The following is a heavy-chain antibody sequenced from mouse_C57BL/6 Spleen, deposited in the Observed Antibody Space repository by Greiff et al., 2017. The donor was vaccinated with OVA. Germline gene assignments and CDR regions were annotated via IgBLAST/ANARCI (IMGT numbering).Heavy chain of an antibody. Sequence: EVMLVESGGDLVKPGGSLKLSCAASGFTFSSYGMSWVRQTPDKRLEWVATISSGGSYTYYPDSVKGRFTISRDNAKNTLYLQMSSLKSEDTAMYYCARGSNYLDYWGQGTTLTVSS. CDR2: ISSGGSYT. V-gene: IGHV5-6*02. J-gene: IGHJ2*01. CDR3: ARGSNYLDY. CDR1: GFTFSSYG. D-gene: IGHD5-1*01.